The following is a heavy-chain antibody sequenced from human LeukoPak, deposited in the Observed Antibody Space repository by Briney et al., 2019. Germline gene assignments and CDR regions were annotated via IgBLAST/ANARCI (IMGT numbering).Heavy chain of an antibody. D-gene: IGHD3-3*01. CDR3: ARVRGLRFLYYFDY. J-gene: IGHJ4*02. Sequence: ASVKVSCKASGGTFSSYAISWVRQAPGQGLEWMGGIIPIFGTANYAQKFQGRVTITADESTSTAYMELSSLRSEDTAVCYCARVRGLRFLYYFDYWGQGTLVTVSS. CDR2: IIPIFGTA. CDR1: GGTFSSYA. V-gene: IGHV1-69*13.